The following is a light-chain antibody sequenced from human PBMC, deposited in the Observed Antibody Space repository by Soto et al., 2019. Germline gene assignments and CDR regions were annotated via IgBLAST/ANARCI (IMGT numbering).Light chain of an antibody. V-gene: IGLV6-57*04. CDR2: EDN. Sequence: LTQPHSVSESPGKTVTLSCTRSSGSIASNYVQWYQQRPGSAPTTVIYEDNQRPSGVPDRFSGSIDSSSNSASLTISGLKTEDEADYYCQSYDSSNHVVFGGGTKLTVL. CDR3: QSYDSSNHVV. CDR1: SGSIASNY. J-gene: IGLJ2*01.